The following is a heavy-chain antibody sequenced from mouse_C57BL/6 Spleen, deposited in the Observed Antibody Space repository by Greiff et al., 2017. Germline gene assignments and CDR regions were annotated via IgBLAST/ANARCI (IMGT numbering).Heavy chain of an antibody. V-gene: IGHV5-17*01. Sequence: EVMLVESGGGLVKPGGSLKLSCAASGFTFSDYGMHWVRQAPEKGLEWVAYISSGSSTIYYADTVKGRFTISRDNAKNTLFLQMTRLRSEDTAMYCCARLINGFYAMDYWGQGTSVTVSS. J-gene: IGHJ4*01. CDR2: ISSGSSTI. CDR1: GFTFSDYG. CDR3: ARLINGFYAMDY.